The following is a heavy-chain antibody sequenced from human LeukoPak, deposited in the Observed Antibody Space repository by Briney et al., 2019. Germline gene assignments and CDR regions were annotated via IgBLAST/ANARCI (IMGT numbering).Heavy chain of an antibody. Sequence: SETLSLTCAVYGGSFSGYYWSWIRQPPGKGLEWIGGINHSGSTNYNPSLKSRVTISVDTSKNQFSLKLSSVTAADTAVYYCARGYSNYGNYYYYYYMDVWGKGTTVTVSS. CDR1: GGSFSGYY. CDR3: ARGYSNYGNYYYYYYMDV. V-gene: IGHV4-34*01. J-gene: IGHJ6*03. CDR2: INHSGST. D-gene: IGHD4-11*01.